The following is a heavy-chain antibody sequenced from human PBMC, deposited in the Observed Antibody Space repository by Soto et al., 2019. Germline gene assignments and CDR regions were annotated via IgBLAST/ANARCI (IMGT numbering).Heavy chain of an antibody. CDR1: GFTFSSYW. V-gene: IGHV3-7*01. Sequence: PGRSLRLSCAASGFTFSSYWMSWVRQAPGEGLEWVANINQDGSEKYYVDSAKGRFTISRYNAKNSLYLQMNSRRAEDTAVYYCASFRRSPPYYYGMGVWGQGPTVTV. CDR3: ASFRRSPPYYYGMGV. CDR2: INQDGSEK. D-gene: IGHD2-15*01. J-gene: IGHJ6*02.